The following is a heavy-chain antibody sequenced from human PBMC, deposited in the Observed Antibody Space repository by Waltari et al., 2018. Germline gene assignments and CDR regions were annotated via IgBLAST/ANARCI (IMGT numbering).Heavy chain of an antibody. D-gene: IGHD3-22*01. Sequence: QVQLQESGPGLVKPSQTLSLPCTVSGGSISRGGYYWSWIRPHPGKGLEWIGYIYYSGSTYYNPSLKSRVTISVDTSKNQFSLKLSSVTAADTAVYYCARVGTMIVVVIDDAFDIWGQGTMVTVSS. J-gene: IGHJ3*02. V-gene: IGHV4-31*03. CDR1: GGSISRGGYY. CDR3: ARVGTMIVVVIDDAFDI. CDR2: IYYSGST.